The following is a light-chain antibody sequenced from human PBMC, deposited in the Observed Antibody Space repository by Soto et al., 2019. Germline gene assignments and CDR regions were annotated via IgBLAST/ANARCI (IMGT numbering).Light chain of an antibody. J-gene: IGLJ1*01. CDR3: CSYAGSNWXV. V-gene: IGLV2-23*02. CDR2: EVT. Sequence: QSVLTQPASVSGSPGQSITISCTGTSSDVGTYNLVTWYQQHPGKAPKLMIYEVTKRPSGVSNRFSGSKSGSTASLTISGLQAEDEADYYCCSYAGSNWXVFGTGTKVTVL. CDR1: SSDVGTYNL.